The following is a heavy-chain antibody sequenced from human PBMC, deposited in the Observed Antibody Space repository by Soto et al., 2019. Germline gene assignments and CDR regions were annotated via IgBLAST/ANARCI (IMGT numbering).Heavy chain of an antibody. J-gene: IGHJ4*02. Sequence: EVQVLESGAGLVQPGGSLRLSCAATGFTFSDFAMSWVRQAPGKGLEWVSRIYGGGNGPHYADSVKGRVTISRDNSKNTLYLQMNSLRAEDTAVYYCAKMEGMDPWAYSFDYWGQGTLVTVSS. CDR2: IYGGGNGP. CDR1: GFTFSDFA. V-gene: IGHV3-23*01. D-gene: IGHD2-2*03. CDR3: AKMEGMDPWAYSFDY.